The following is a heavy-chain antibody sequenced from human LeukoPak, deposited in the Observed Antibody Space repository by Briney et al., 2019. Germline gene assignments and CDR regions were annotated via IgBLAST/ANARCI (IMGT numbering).Heavy chain of an antibody. V-gene: IGHV3-21*01. Sequence: GGSLRLSCAASGFTFSSYEMNWVRQAPGKGLEWVSSIRSSGDYIYSADSVKGRFTISRDNAKNSLYLQMTNLSAEDTAVYFCVRDLVRGVHPVFYFDLWGRGTLVTVSS. CDR2: IRSSGDYI. J-gene: IGHJ2*01. D-gene: IGHD3-10*01. CDR1: GFTFSSYE. CDR3: VRDLVRGVHPVFYFDL.